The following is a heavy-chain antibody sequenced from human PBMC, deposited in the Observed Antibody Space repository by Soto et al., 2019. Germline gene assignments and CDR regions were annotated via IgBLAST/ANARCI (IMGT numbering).Heavy chain of an antibody. V-gene: IGHV1-69*06. D-gene: IGHD2-21*01. CDR3: ASLVRSGYYYYGMDV. J-gene: IGHJ6*02. Sequence: GASVKVSCKASGGTFSSYAISWVRQAPGQGLEWMGGIIPIFGTANYAQKFQGRVTITADKSTSTAYMELSSLRSEDMAVYYCASLVRSGYYYYGMDVWGQGTTVTVSS. CDR2: IIPIFGTA. CDR1: GGTFSSYA.